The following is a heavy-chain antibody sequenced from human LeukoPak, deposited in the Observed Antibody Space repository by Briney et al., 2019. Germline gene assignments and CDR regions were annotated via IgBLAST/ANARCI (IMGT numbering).Heavy chain of an antibody. J-gene: IGHJ4*02. Sequence: ASVKVSCKASGYTLTNHGFSWVRQAPGQGLEWMGWISTYNGDTNYAQNLQGRVTMTTDTSTSTAYMEMRSLRSDDTAVYYCARDCSSTSCYNVYWGQGTLVTVSS. CDR3: ARDCSSTSCYNVY. CDR2: ISTYNGDT. D-gene: IGHD2-2*02. CDR1: GYTLTNHG. V-gene: IGHV1-18*01.